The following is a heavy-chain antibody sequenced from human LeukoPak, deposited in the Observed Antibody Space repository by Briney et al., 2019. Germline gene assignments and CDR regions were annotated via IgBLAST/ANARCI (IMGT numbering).Heavy chain of an antibody. V-gene: IGHV3-21*01. CDR1: GFTFSSYW. J-gene: IGHJ4*02. Sequence: PGGSLRLSCAASGFTFSSYWMNWVRQAPGKGLEWVSSISGSSSYIYYADSVKGRFTISRDNAKNSLYLQMNSLRAEDTAVYYCARNTEIFGVPNDYWGQGTLVTVSS. D-gene: IGHD3-3*01. CDR3: ARNTEIFGVPNDY. CDR2: ISGSSSYI.